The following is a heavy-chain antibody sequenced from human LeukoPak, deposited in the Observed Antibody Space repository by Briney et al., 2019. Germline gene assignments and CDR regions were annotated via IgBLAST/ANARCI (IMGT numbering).Heavy chain of an antibody. V-gene: IGHV3-53*01. Sequence: GGSLRLSCAASGFTVSSNYMSWVRQAPGKGLEWVSFIYSGGSTYYADSVKGRFTIARDNSKNTLYLQMNSLRAEDTAVYYCARAGPGLQGGFWRLSYYYYMDVWGKGTTVTVSS. D-gene: IGHD3-3*01. CDR1: GFTVSSNY. CDR3: ARAGPGLQGGFWRLSYYYYMDV. J-gene: IGHJ6*03. CDR2: IYSGGST.